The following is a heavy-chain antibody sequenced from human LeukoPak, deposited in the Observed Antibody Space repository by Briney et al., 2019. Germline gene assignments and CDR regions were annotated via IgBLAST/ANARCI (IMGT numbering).Heavy chain of an antibody. Sequence: SETLSLTCTVSGGSISSGDYYWRWIRQPPGKGLEWIGYIYYSGSTYYNPSLKSRLTISVDTSKNQFSLNLNSVTAADTAVYYCARVGYSGYDLDYWGQGTLVTVSS. D-gene: IGHD5-12*01. CDR2: IYYSGST. J-gene: IGHJ4*02. CDR3: ARVGYSGYDLDY. V-gene: IGHV4-30-4*01. CDR1: GGSISSGDYY.